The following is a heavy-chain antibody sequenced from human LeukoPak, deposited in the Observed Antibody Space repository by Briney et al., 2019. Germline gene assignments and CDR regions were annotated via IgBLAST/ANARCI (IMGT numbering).Heavy chain of an antibody. V-gene: IGHV3-21*01. Sequence: GGSLRLSCAASGFTFSSHSMTCVRQAPGKGLEWVSSISTSSSYIYYADSVKGRFTISRDNAKNSLYLQMNSLRAEDTAVYYCAPMVLGGGGQGTLVTVSS. CDR1: GFTFSSHS. CDR3: APMVLGG. D-gene: IGHD3-10*01. J-gene: IGHJ4*02. CDR2: ISTSSSYI.